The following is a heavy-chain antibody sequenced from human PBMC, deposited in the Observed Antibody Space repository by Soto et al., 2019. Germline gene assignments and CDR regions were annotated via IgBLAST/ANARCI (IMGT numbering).Heavy chain of an antibody. V-gene: IGHV1-18*01. D-gene: IGHD6-13*01. CDR3: AKDWDLMAAAVFDY. CDR1: GYTFTSYG. J-gene: IGHJ4*02. Sequence: ASVKVSCKASGYTFTSYGISWVRQAPGQGLEWMGWISANNGNTNYAQKLQGRVTMTTDTSTSTAYMELRSLRSDDTAVYYCAKDWDLMAAAVFDYWGQGTLVTVSS. CDR2: ISANNGNT.